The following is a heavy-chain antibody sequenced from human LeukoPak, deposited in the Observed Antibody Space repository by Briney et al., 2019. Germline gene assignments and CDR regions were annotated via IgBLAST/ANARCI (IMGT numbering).Heavy chain of an antibody. V-gene: IGHV1-69*05. Sequence: GASVKVSCKASGGTFSSYAISWVRQAPGQGLEWMGGIIPIFGTANYAQKFQGRVTITTDESTSTAYMELSSLRSEDTAVYYCARVLVGATGYYYYYYMDVWGKGTTVTVSS. D-gene: IGHD1-26*01. CDR3: ARVLVGATGYYYYYYMDV. CDR1: GGTFSSYA. J-gene: IGHJ6*03. CDR2: IIPIFGTA.